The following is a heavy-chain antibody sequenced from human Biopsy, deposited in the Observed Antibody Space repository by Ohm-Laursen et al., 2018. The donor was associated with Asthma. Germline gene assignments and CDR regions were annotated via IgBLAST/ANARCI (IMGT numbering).Heavy chain of an antibody. Sequence: SVKVSCKTSGGSFSTYAFMWVRQAPGQGLEWMGGIIPVFHSINYAQKFQGRVTITADESTSTAYMELSSLRSEDTAVYYCARALPYSGSYFRYWGQGTLVTVSS. D-gene: IGHD1-26*01. CDR2: IIPVFHSI. V-gene: IGHV1-69*13. J-gene: IGHJ4*02. CDR1: GGSFSTYA. CDR3: ARALPYSGSYFRY.